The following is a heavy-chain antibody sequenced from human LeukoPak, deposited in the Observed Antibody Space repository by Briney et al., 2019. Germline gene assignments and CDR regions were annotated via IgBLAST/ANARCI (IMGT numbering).Heavy chain of an antibody. J-gene: IGHJ4*02. CDR2: INPYSGAI. CDR1: GFXFTDEY. D-gene: IGHD2-2*01. Sequence: GASVKVSCKSSGFXFTDEYIYWVRHAPGQGLKWMGWINPYSGAINYAQKFQGRVTLTRGTSISTAYMELSRLTSGDTAVYYCARDPKSQLLLDYWGQGTLVTVSS. V-gene: IGHV1-2*02. CDR3: ARDPKSQLLLDY.